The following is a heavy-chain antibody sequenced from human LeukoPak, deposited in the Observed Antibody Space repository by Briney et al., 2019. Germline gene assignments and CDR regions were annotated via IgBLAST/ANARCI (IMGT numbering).Heavy chain of an antibody. D-gene: IGHD6-13*01. V-gene: IGHV3-30*02. CDR3: AKDGGSWSNWFDP. J-gene: IGHJ5*02. Sequence: GGSLRLSCAASGFTFTNYDMHWARQAPGKGLEWVAFIRYDGSNKNYADSVKGRFTISRDNSRNTLYLQMNSLRAEDTAVYYCAKDGGSWSNWFDPWGQGTLVTVSS. CDR1: GFTFTNYD. CDR2: IRYDGSNK.